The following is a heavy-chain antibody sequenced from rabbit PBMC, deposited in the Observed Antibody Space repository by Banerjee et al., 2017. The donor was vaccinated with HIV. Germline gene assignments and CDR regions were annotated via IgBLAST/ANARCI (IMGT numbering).Heavy chain of an antibody. CDR1: GFSFSSSYW. Sequence: QSLEESGGDLVKPGASLTLTCTASGFSFSSSYWICWVRQAPGKGLEWIACIDNDSSGSTYYASWAKGRFTISKTSSTTVTLQMTSLTAADTATYFCARSNYAAYGGYGYAITRLDLWGQGTLVTVS. J-gene: IGHJ3*01. D-gene: IGHD6-1*01. CDR2: IDNDSSGST. V-gene: IGHV1S40*01. CDR3: ARSNYAAYGGYGYAITRLDL.